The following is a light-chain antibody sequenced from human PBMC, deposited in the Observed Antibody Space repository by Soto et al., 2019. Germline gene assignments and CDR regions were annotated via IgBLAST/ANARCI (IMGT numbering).Light chain of an antibody. V-gene: IGKV3-15*01. CDR3: QQYNDGPLT. Sequence: EIVMTPSPVTLSVSPEERVTLSCRASQSVSSNLDGYQQKPGQAPSLFIYGAFTRATGSPARFSGTGSGTEFTLTISSLQSEDFALYYCQQYNDGPLTFGQGTKVDIK. J-gene: IGKJ1*01. CDR1: QSVSSN. CDR2: GAF.